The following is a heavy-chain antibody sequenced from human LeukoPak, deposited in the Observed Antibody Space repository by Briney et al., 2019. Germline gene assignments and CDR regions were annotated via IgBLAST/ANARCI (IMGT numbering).Heavy chain of an antibody. D-gene: IGHD3-22*01. V-gene: IGHV3-33*01. CDR1: GFTFSYYG. CDR3: ARDADTSEFFSWIDL. Sequence: GGSLRLSCAASGFTFSYYGMQWVRQAPGKGLEWVALIWHDGGKRYYADSVKGRFTISRDNSKNTLYLQMTTLRAEDTAVYYCARDADTSEFFSWIDLWGQGTLVTVSS. CDR2: IWHDGGKR. J-gene: IGHJ5*02.